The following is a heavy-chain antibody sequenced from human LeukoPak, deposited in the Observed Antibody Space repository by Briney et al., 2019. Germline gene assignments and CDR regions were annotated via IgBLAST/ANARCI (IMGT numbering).Heavy chain of an antibody. D-gene: IGHD3-10*01. V-gene: IGHV3-30*18. Sequence: PGGSLRLSCAASGFTFSSYGMHWVRQAPGKGLEWVVVISYDGSNKYYADSVKGRFTISRDNSKNTLYLQMNSLRAEGTAVCYCAKSSVPYYYYGMDVWGQGTTVTVSS. CDR2: ISYDGSNK. J-gene: IGHJ6*02. CDR1: GFTFSSYG. CDR3: AKSSVPYYYYGMDV.